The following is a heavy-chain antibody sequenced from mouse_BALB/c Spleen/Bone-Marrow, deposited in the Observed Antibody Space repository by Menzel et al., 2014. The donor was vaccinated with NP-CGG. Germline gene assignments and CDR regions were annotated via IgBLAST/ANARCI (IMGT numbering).Heavy chain of an antibody. D-gene: IGHD1-3*01. J-gene: IGHJ2*01. CDR1: GFTFSNYA. V-gene: IGHV5-9-3*01. Sequence: EVQLQESGGGLVSPGGSLKLSCAASGFTFSNYAMSWVRQTPEKRLEWVATVSSGGSFTYYPDSVKGRFTISRDSAKNTLYLKMSSLRSEDTAMYYCARHGDNYVFDYWGQGTTLTVSS. CDR3: ARHGDNYVFDY. CDR2: VSSGGSFT.